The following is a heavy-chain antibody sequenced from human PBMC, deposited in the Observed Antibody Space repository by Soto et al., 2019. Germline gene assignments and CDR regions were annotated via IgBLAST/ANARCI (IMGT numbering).Heavy chain of an antibody. CDR1: GFTFSRFG. D-gene: IGHD6-19*01. J-gene: IGHJ4*02. Sequence: GGSLRLSCAASGFTFSRFGMHWVRQAPGKGLEWVAVIWSDGTNQYYADPVKGRFTISKDNSKNTLYLQMNSLRAEDTAVYYCAKDHIAVAGIGVYWGQGTLVTVSS. CDR2: IWSDGTNQ. V-gene: IGHV3-33*06. CDR3: AKDHIAVAGIGVY.